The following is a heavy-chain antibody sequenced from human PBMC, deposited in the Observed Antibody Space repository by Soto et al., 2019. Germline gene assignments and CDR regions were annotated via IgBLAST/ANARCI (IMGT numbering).Heavy chain of an antibody. CDR1: GGSGSGYY. CDR3: ARGLTGYYTYYFDY. CDR2: INHSGST. D-gene: IGHD3-9*01. Sequence: PSETLSLTCAVHGGSGSGYYWSWIRQPPGKGLEWIGEINHSGSTNYNPSLKSRVTISVDTSKNQFSLKLSSVTAADTAVYYCARGLTGYYTYYFDYWGQGTLVTVSS. J-gene: IGHJ4*02. V-gene: IGHV4-34*01.